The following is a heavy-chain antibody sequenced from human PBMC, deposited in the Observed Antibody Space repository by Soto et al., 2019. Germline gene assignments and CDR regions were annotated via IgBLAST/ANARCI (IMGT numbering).Heavy chain of an antibody. V-gene: IGHV3-30-3*01. Sequence: GGSLRLSCAASGFTFSSYAMHWVRQAPGKGLEWVAVISYDGSNKYYADSVKGRFTISRDNSKNTLYLQMNSLRAEDTAVYYCAASLQYSSSQVIDYWGQGTLVTVSS. CDR2: ISYDGSNK. CDR1: GFTFSSYA. J-gene: IGHJ4*02. D-gene: IGHD6-6*01. CDR3: AASLQYSSSQVIDY.